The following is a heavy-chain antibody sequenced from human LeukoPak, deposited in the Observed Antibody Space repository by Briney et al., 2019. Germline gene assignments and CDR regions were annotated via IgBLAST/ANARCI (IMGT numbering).Heavy chain of an antibody. D-gene: IGHD2-15*01. CDR2: IIPIFGTA. CDR1: GGTLSSYA. J-gene: IGHJ3*02. V-gene: IGHV1-69*01. CDR3: ARGGGIVVVVAAMGAFDI. Sequence: GSSVKVSCKASGGTLSSYAISWVRQAPGQGLEWMGGIIPIFGTANYAQKFQGRVTITADESTSTAYMELSSLRSEDTAVYYCARGGGIVVVVAAMGAFDIWGQGTMVTVSS.